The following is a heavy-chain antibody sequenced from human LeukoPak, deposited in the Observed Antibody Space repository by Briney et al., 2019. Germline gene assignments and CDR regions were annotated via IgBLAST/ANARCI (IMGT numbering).Heavy chain of an antibody. V-gene: IGHV3-7*01. Sequence: PGGSLRLSCVVSGLAFSTNSMSWVRQAPGKGLEWVANIKGDGSKQYYVGSVKGRFTISRDNAKNSLYLQMNSLRAEDTAVYYCARDPDYDFWSGYSPPDAFDIWGQGTMVTVSS. CDR3: ARDPDYDFWSGYSPPDAFDI. J-gene: IGHJ3*02. CDR1: GLAFSTNS. D-gene: IGHD3-3*01. CDR2: IKGDGSKQ.